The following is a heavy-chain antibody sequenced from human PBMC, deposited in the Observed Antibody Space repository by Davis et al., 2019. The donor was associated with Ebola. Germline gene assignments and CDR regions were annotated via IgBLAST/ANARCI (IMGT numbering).Heavy chain of an antibody. CDR1: GGTFSSYA. D-gene: IGHD6-13*01. CDR2: IIPILGIA. CDR3: ARVPYSSSDLYWYYGMDV. V-gene: IGHV1-69*04. J-gene: IGHJ6*02. Sequence: SVKVSCKASGGTFSSYAISWVRQAPGQGLEWMGRIIPILGIANYAQKFQGRVTITEDKSTSTAYMELSSLRSEDTAVYYCARVPYSSSDLYWYYGMDVWGQGTTVTVSS.